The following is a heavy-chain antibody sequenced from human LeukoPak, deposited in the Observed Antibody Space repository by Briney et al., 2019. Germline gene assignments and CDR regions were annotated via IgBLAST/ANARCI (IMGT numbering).Heavy chain of an antibody. CDR2: INHSGST. J-gene: IGHJ4*02. D-gene: IGHD6-13*01. Sequence: SETLSLTCAVYGGSFSGYYWSWIRQPPGKGLEWIGEINHSGSTNYNPSLESRVSISVDSSKNQFSLKVSSVTAADTAVYYCARGSDTAAGLYWGQGTLVTVSS. V-gene: IGHV4-34*01. CDR3: ARGSDTAAGLY. CDR1: GGSFSGYY.